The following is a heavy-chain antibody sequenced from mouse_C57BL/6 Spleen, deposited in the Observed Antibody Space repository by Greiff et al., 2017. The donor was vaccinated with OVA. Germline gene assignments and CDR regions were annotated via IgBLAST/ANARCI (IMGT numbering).Heavy chain of an antibody. J-gene: IGHJ2*01. CDR1: GYTFTDYN. CDR2: INPNNGGT. V-gene: IGHV1-22*01. CDR3: ARSVTGTVYYFDY. D-gene: IGHD4-1*01. Sequence: VQLQQSGPELVKPGASVKMSCKASGYTFTDYNMHWVKQSHGKSLEWIGYINPNNGGTSYNQKFKGKATLTVNKSSSTAYMELRSLTSEDSAVYYCARSVTGTVYYFDYWGQGTTLTVSS.